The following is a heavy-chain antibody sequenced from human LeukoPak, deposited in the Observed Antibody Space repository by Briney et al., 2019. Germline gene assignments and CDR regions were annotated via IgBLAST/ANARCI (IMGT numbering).Heavy chain of an antibody. CDR1: GFTSSSYA. J-gene: IGHJ4*02. D-gene: IGHD6-19*01. CDR3: AKAKIAVAGLDY. CDR2: ISGSGGST. Sequence: PGGSLRLSCAASGFTSSSYAMSWLRQAPGKGLEWVSAISGSGGSTYYADSVKGRFTISRDNSKNTLYLQMNSLRAEDTAVYYCAKAKIAVAGLDYWGQGTLVTVSS. V-gene: IGHV3-23*01.